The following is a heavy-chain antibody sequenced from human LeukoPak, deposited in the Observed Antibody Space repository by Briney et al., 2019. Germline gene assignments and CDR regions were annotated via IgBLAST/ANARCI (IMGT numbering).Heavy chain of an antibody. D-gene: IGHD2-15*01. Sequence: PSETLSLTCAVYGGSFSGYYWSWIRQPPGKGLEWIGEINHSGSTNYNPSLKSRVTISVDTSKNQFSLKLSSVTAADTAAYYCARGGRIVVVVAARRYNWFDPWGQGTLVTVSS. CDR3: ARGGRIVVVVAARRYNWFDP. J-gene: IGHJ5*02. V-gene: IGHV4-34*01. CDR1: GGSFSGYY. CDR2: INHSGST.